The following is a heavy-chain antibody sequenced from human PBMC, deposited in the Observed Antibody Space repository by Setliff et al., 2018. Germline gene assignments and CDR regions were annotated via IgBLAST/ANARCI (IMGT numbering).Heavy chain of an antibody. CDR2: IYHSGST. V-gene: IGHV4-4*02. D-gene: IGHD3-3*01. CDR3: ARRETYYNFWSGPVDN. Sequence: SETLSLTCAVSGGSISSSNWWNWVRQPPGKGLEWIGEIYHSGSTNYNPSLKSRVTISVDTSKNQFSLKLSSVTAADTAVYYCARRETYYNFWSGPVDNWGQGTLVTVSS. CDR1: GGSISSSNW. J-gene: IGHJ4*02.